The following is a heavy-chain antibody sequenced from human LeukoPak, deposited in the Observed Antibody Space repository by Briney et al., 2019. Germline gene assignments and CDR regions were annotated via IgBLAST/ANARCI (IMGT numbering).Heavy chain of an antibody. Sequence: GSLRLSCAASGFTVSSNYMSWVRQAPGKGLEWVSVIYSGGSTYYADSVKGRFTISRDNSKNTLYLQMNSLRAEDTAVYYCVRGDYGDYTLFDYWGQGTLVTVSS. CDR1: GFTVSSNY. J-gene: IGHJ4*02. V-gene: IGHV3-53*01. CDR2: IYSGGST. D-gene: IGHD4-17*01. CDR3: VRGDYGDYTLFDY.